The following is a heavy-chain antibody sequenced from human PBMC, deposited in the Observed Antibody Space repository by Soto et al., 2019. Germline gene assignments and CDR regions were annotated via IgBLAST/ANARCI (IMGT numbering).Heavy chain of an antibody. J-gene: IGHJ4*02. D-gene: IGHD2-2*02. V-gene: IGHV3-15*04. CDR1: GFPFSDGW. Sequence: QLVESEGGFVKPGNSLRLSCVASGFPFSDGWFNWARQAPGKGLEWVGLIVGGGGSIHYAAPLKGRFTISRDDSKSTVYLQMDRLQIGDTAMYFCVYQSPSLGAWRWGQGTRVTVSS. CDR2: IVGGGGSI. CDR3: VYQSPSLGAWR.